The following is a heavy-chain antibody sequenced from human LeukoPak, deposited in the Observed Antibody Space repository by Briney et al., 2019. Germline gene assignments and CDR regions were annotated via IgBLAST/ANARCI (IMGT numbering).Heavy chain of an antibody. Sequence: SVKVSCKASGGTFSGHTFSWVRQAPGQGLEWMGRILPILDIANYAQKFQGRVTITADKSTSTAYMDLSSLTSEDTAVYYCARGGQLSTGAYFDYWGQGTLVTIAS. V-gene: IGHV1-69*02. CDR2: ILPILDIA. D-gene: IGHD6-6*01. CDR3: ARGGQLSTGAYFDY. J-gene: IGHJ4*02. CDR1: GGTFSGHT.